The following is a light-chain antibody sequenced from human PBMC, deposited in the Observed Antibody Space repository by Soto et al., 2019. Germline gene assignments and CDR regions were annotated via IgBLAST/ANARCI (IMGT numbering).Light chain of an antibody. CDR3: QQYGCSAWT. V-gene: IGKV3-20*01. CDR1: QSVSSSY. CDR2: GAS. Sequence: EIVLTQSPGTLSLSPGERATLSCRASQSVSSSYLAWYQQKPGQAPRLLIYGASSRATGIPDRFSGSGSGTDFTLTISRLEPEDFTVYYCQQYGCSAWTFGQGTKV. J-gene: IGKJ1*01.